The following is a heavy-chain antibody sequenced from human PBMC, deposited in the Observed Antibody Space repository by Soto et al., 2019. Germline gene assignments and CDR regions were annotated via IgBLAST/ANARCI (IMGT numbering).Heavy chain of an antibody. Sequence: PGGSQSLSGAASAFPFSSYYMILIRQDQGKGLEWVSYISSSGSTIYYADSVKGRFTISRDNAKNSLYLQMNSLRAEDTAVYYCARDGYDILTGYAYYFDYWGQGTLVTVSS. J-gene: IGHJ4*02. CDR3: ARDGYDILTGYAYYFDY. V-gene: IGHV3-11*01. D-gene: IGHD3-9*01. CDR2: ISSSGSTI. CDR1: AFPFSSYY.